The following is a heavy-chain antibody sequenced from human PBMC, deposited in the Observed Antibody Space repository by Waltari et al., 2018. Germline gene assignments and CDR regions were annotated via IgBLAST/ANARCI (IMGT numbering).Heavy chain of an antibody. CDR1: DDSMNGNSW. J-gene: IGHJ4*02. CDR2: IHRRGHT. D-gene: IGHD1-26*01. V-gene: IGHV4-4*02. Sequence: QLQLQKSCPGLVKPSAPLYLACTVHDDSMNGNSWGSWVRQSPEKGVEWSGQIHRRGHTNYNPSLDSRVTISLDTSKNQFSLKLTSTTAADTAVYYCARDRGIGLYFDSWGQGTLVTVSP. CDR3: ARDRGIGLYFDS.